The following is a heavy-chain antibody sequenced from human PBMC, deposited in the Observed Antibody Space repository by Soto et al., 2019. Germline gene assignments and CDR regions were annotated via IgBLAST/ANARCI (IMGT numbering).Heavy chain of an antibody. D-gene: IGHD3-10*01. CDR2: IYHSGST. Sequence: QVQLQESGPGLVKPSGTLSLTCAVSSGSISSSNWWSWVRQPPGKGLEWMGEIYHSGSTNYNPSLKSRVTISVDKSKNQFSLKLSSVTAADTAVYYCARELLWFGEHRPSVAFDIWGQGTMVTVSS. V-gene: IGHV4-4*02. J-gene: IGHJ3*02. CDR3: ARELLWFGEHRPSVAFDI. CDR1: SGSISSSNW.